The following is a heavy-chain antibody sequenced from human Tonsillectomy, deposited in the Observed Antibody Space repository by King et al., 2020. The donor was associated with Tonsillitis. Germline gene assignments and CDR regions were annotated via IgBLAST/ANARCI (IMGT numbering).Heavy chain of an antibody. D-gene: IGHD3-10*01. V-gene: IGHV3-23*03. J-gene: IGHJ4*02. Sequence: VQLVESGGGLVQPGGSLRLSCAASGFTFSSYAMSWVRQAPGKGLEWVSVIYSGGSSTYYADSVKGRFTISRDNSKNTLYLQMNSLIAEDTAVYYCAKGRYYYGSGSPDYWGQGTLVTVSS. CDR3: AKGRYYYGSGSPDY. CDR2: IYSGGSST. CDR1: GFTFSSYA.